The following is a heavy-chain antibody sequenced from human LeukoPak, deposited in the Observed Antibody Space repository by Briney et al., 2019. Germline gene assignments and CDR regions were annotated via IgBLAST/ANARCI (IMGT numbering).Heavy chain of an antibody. CDR2: INSDGSST. J-gene: IGHJ6*02. V-gene: IGHV3-74*01. D-gene: IGHD5-18*01. CDR1: GFIFSSYW. Sequence: PGGSLRLSCAASGFIFSSYWMHWVRQAPGKGLVWVSRINSDGSSTSYADSVKGRFTISRDNAKNTLYLQMNSLRAEDTAVYCCARQVDPALVADYYYYGMGVWGQGTTVTVSS. CDR3: ARQVDPALVADYYYYGMGV.